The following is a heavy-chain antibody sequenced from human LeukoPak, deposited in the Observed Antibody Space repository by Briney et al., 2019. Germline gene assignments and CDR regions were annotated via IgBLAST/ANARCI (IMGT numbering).Heavy chain of an antibody. CDR3: AREIPYGGGAFDI. Sequence: GGSLRLSCAASGFTFSSYSMNWVRQAPGKGLEWVSSISSSSSYMYYADSVKGRFTISRDNAKNSLYLQMNSLRAEDTAVYYCAREIPYGGGAFDIWGQGTMVTVSS. D-gene: IGHD4-23*01. V-gene: IGHV3-21*01. CDR2: ISSSSSYM. CDR1: GFTFSSYS. J-gene: IGHJ3*02.